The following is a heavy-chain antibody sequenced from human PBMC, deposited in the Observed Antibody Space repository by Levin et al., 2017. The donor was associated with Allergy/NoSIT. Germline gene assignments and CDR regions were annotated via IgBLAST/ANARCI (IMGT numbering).Heavy chain of an antibody. D-gene: IGHD1-14*01. CDR3: VRITAARDYYFDF. CDR1: GFSFIDYY. CDR2: INTSGDTI. J-gene: IGHJ4*02. V-gene: IGHV3-11*01. Sequence: GGSLRLSCAASGFSFIDYYMIWFRQAPGKGLEWLSYINTSGDTIHYADSVKGRFTISRDNVKNSLYLQMNSLRAEDTAVYYCVRITAARDYYFDFWGQGSVVTVSS.